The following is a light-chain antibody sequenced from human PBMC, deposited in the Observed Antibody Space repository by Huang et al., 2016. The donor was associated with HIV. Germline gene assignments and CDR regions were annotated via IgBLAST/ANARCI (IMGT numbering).Light chain of an antibody. CDR3: QQYYSAPLT. Sequence: DIVMTQSPDSLAVSLGERATINCKSSQSVLYSSNNKNHLAWYQQKPGQPPKLLIYWASTRESGVPDRCSGSGSGTDFTLTISSLQAEDVAVYYCQQYYSAPLTFGGGTKVEIK. CDR1: QSVLYSSNNKNH. V-gene: IGKV4-1*01. CDR2: WAS. J-gene: IGKJ4*01.